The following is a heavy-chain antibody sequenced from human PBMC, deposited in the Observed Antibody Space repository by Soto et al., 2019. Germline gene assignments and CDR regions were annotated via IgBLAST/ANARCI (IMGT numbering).Heavy chain of an antibody. V-gene: IGHV3-7*01. CDR3: ARDDRDYGDYVYFYY. CDR1: GFAFSSYW. Sequence: GGSLRLSCAASGFAFSSYWMSWVRQAPGKGLEWVANIKQDGSEKYYVDSVKGRFTISRDNAKNSLYLQMNSLRAEDTAVYYCARDDRDYGDYVYFYYWGQGTLVTVPQ. D-gene: IGHD4-17*01. CDR2: IKQDGSEK. J-gene: IGHJ4*02.